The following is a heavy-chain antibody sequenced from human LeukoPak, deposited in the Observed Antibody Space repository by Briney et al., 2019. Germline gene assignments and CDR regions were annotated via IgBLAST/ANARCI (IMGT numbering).Heavy chain of an antibody. CDR3: APAGPLQLERRFDY. V-gene: IGHV3-21*01. Sequence: KPGGSLRLSCAASGFTFSSYSMNWVRQAPGKGLEWVSSISSSSSYIYYADSVKGRFTISRDNAKNSLYLQMTSLRAEDTAVYYCAPAGPLQLERRFDYWGQGTLVTVSS. J-gene: IGHJ4*02. D-gene: IGHD1-1*01. CDR1: GFTFSSYS. CDR2: ISSSSSYI.